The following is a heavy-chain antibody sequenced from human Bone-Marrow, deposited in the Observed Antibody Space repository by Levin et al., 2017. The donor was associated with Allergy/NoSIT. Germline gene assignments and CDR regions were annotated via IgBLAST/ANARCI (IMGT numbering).Heavy chain of an antibody. D-gene: IGHD1-1*01. CDR1: GGSINNHY. V-gene: IGHV4-4*08. Sequence: PGGSLRLSCTVSGGSINNHYWSWVRQPPGKGLEWIGDIYLSGTTNYNSSLRSRVTISVDTSKNQFSLNLSSVTAADTALYYCARERTGTYSDYWGQGTLVTVSS. CDR3: ARERTGTYSDY. CDR2: IYLSGTT. J-gene: IGHJ4*02.